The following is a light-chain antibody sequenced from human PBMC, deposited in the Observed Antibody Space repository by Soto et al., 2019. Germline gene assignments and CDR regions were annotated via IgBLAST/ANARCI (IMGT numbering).Light chain of an antibody. V-gene: IGKV1-13*02. CDR3: QQFNSYRPWT. CDR1: QGISSA. CDR2: DAS. Sequence: AIQLTQSPSSLSASVGDRVTITCRASQGISSALAWYQQKPGKAPKLLIYDASSLESGVPSRFSGGGSGTDFTLTISSLHPEDFATYYCQQFNSYRPWTFGQGTKVDIK. J-gene: IGKJ1*01.